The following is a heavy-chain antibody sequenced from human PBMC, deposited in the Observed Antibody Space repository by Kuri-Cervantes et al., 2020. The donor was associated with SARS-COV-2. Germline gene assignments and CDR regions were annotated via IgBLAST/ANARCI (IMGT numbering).Heavy chain of an antibody. J-gene: IGHJ6*02. CDR3: ARDPPSPYCSGGSCRTDV. V-gene: IGHV3-21*01. CDR1: GFTFSSYS. D-gene: IGHD2-15*01. CDR2: ISSSSSYI. Sequence: LSLTCAASGFTFSSYSMNWVRQAPGKGLEWVSSISSSSSYIYYADSVKGRFTISRDNAKNSLYLQMNSLGAEDTAVYYCARDPPSPYCSGGSCRTDVWGQGTTVTVSS.